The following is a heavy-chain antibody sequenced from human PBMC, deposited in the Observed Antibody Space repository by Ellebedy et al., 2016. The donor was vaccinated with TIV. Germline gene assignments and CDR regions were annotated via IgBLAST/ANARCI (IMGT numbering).Heavy chain of an antibody. J-gene: IGHJ6*03. Sequence: GESLKISXAASGFTFSSYAMSWVRQAPGKGLEWLSATTGSGDGGRTYSADSVKGRFTISRDNSKNTLYLQMNSLRAEDTAVYYCAKGPTTRYYYMDVWGKGTTVTVSS. CDR2: TTGSGDGGRT. D-gene: IGHD1-26*01. CDR3: AKGPTTRYYYMDV. CDR1: GFTFSSYA. V-gene: IGHV3-23*01.